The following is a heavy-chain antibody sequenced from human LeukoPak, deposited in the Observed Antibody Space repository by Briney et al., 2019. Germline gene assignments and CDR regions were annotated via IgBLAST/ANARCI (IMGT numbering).Heavy chain of an antibody. V-gene: IGHV3-48*01. J-gene: IGHJ6*03. CDR1: GFTFSSYS. D-gene: IGHD3-16*01. CDR3: ARDGGVGTDYYYYMDV. Sequence: PGGSLRLSCAASGFTFSSYSMNWGRQAPGKGLEWVSYISSSSSTIYYADSVKGRFTISRDNAKNSLYLQMNSLRAEDTAVYYCARDGGVGTDYYYYMDVWGKGTTVTVSS. CDR2: ISSSSSTI.